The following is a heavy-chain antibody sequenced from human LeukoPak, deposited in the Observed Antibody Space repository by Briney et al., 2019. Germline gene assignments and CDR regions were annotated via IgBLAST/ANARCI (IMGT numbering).Heavy chain of an antibody. CDR3: ARVGSSWYLADY. J-gene: IGHJ4*02. Sequence: SETLSLSCAVSDYSVTSAYYWGWIRQSPGKGLEGIGSIFHGETTYSNPSLESRVTISVNPSKNQCSLRLTSVTAADTAVYYCARVGSSWYLADYWGQGTLVTVSS. D-gene: IGHD6-13*01. V-gene: IGHV4-38-2*01. CDR2: IFHGETT. CDR1: DYSVTSAYY.